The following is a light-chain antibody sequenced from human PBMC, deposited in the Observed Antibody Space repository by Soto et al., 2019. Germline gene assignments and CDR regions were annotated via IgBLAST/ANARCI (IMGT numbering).Light chain of an antibody. CDR3: MQRIQLPET. CDR2: GAS. J-gene: IGKJ2*01. CDR1: QSLLRSDGKSS. V-gene: IGKV2D-29*02. Sequence: DIVMTQTPLSLSVSPGQPASISCKSSQSLLRSDGKSSLYWYLQKPGQSPQLLIYGASTRLSGVPARFSGSGSGTGFTLKISRVEAEDVGVYYCMQRIQLPETFGQGTKLEIK.